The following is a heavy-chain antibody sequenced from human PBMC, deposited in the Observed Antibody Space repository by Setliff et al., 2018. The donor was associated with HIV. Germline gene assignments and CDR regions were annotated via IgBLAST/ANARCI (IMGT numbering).Heavy chain of an antibody. Sequence: SETLSLTCAVSGYSISDGYYWGWIRQPPGKGPEWIGSIHHSGSAHFTPSLKSRVAMSVDTSENQFYLTLSSVTAADTAVYYCASPRSLLVWYDAFDIWGQGTMVTVSS. CDR2: IHHSGSA. J-gene: IGHJ3*02. CDR3: ASPRSLLVWYDAFDI. D-gene: IGHD3-16*01. V-gene: IGHV4-38-2*01. CDR1: GYSISDGYY.